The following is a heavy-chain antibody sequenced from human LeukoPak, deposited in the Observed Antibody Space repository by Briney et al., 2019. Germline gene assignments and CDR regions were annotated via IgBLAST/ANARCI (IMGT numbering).Heavy chain of an antibody. CDR2: IYYSGST. V-gene: IGHV4-59*08. J-gene: IGHJ4*02. Sequence: SETLSLTCTVSGGSISSYYWSWIRQPPGKGLEWIGYIYYSGSTNYNPSLKSRVTISVDTSKNQFSLKLSSVTAADTAVYYCARGLVSIAAAATFDYWGQGTLVTVSS. CDR3: ARGLVSIAAAATFDY. CDR1: GGSISSYY. D-gene: IGHD6-13*01.